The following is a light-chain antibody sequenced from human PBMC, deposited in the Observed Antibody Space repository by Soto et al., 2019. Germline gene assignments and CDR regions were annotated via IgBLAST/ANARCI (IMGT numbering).Light chain of an antibody. Sequence: ILMTQSPATLSVSPGEGATLSCRASQSVGSTLAWYQQRPGQAPRVLIYDASTRATGIPARFSGSGSGTEFTLTISNLQSEDFAVYYCQHYSNWFWTFGQGTKVEI. CDR3: QHYSNWFWT. V-gene: IGKV3-15*01. CDR2: DAS. CDR1: QSVGST. J-gene: IGKJ1*01.